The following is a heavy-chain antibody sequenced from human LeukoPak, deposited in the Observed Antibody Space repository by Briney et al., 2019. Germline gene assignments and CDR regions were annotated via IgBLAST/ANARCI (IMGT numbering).Heavy chain of an antibody. J-gene: IGHJ4*02. V-gene: IGHV3-30*02. Sequence: GGSLRLSCAASGFTFSSYGMHWVRQAPGKGLEWVAFIRYDGSNKYYADSVKGRFTISRDNSKNTLYLQMNSLRPEDTAVYYCARSGSSYDGSQSWFDYWGQGTLVTVSS. CDR2: IRYDGSNK. CDR1: GFTFSSYG. CDR3: ARSGSSYDGSQSWFDY. D-gene: IGHD3-22*01.